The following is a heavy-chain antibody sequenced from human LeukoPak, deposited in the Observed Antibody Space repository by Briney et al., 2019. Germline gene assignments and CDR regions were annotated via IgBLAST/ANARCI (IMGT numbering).Heavy chain of an antibody. CDR1: GGSISSYY. CDR3: ATLTGGDDAFDI. D-gene: IGHD1-14*01. Sequence: SETLSLTCTVSGGSISSYYWSWIRQPPGKGHEWIGYIFYTGSTNYNPSLKSRVTISVLTSKNRFSLKLSSVTAADTAVYFSATLTGGDDAFDIWGQGTMVTVSS. V-gene: IGHV4-59*01. CDR2: IFYTGST. J-gene: IGHJ3*02.